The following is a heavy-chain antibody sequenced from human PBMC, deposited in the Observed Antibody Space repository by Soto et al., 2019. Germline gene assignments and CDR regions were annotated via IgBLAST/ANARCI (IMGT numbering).Heavy chain of an antibody. Sequence: GSLRLSCAASGFTFSTYAMSWVRQAPGKGLEWVSKIINSGGSTYYADSVKGRFTISRDNSKNTLYLQMNSLRAEDTAVYYCAKDRAYYDFWSGYPPSHDAFDIWGQGTMVTVSS. J-gene: IGHJ3*02. CDR2: IINSGGST. CDR1: GFTFSTYA. V-gene: IGHV3-23*01. CDR3: AKDRAYYDFWSGYPPSHDAFDI. D-gene: IGHD3-3*01.